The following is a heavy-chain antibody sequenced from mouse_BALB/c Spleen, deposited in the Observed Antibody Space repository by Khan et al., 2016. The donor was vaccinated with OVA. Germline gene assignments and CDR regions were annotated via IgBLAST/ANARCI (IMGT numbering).Heavy chain of an antibody. V-gene: IGHV1-5*01. D-gene: IGHD2-4*01. CDR1: GYSFTSYW. CDR3: TRSYDSYYFDY. J-gene: IGHJ2*01. CDR2: IYPGISDT. Sequence: VQLKESGTVLARPGASVKMSCKASGYSFTSYWMHWVKQRPGLGLEWLGAIYPGISDTRYNQKFKGKAKLTAVTSASTAYMELSSLTNDDSAFYYCTRSYDSYYFDYWGQGTLLTVSS.